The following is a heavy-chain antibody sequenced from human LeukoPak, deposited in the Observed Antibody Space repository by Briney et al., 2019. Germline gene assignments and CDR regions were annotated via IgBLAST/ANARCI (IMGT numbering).Heavy chain of an antibody. CDR3: ATDRFDP. V-gene: IGHV1-24*01. Sequence: GASVKVSCKVSGYTLTELPMHWVRQAPGKGLEWMGGFDPEDGETIYAQKFQGRVTMPEDTSTDTAYMELSSLRSEDTAVYYCATDRFDPWGQGTLVTVSS. J-gene: IGHJ5*02. CDR2: FDPEDGET. CDR1: GYTLTELP.